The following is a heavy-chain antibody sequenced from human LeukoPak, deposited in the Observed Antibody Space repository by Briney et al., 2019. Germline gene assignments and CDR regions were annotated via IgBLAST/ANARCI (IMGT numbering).Heavy chain of an antibody. V-gene: IGHV1-69*01. CDR3: ARDPDSGSYD. J-gene: IGHJ4*02. Sequence: SVTVSCKASGGTFSSYAISWVRQAPGQGLEWRGGIIPIFGTANYAQKFQGRVTITADESTSTAYMELSSLRSEDTAVYYCARDPDSGSYDWGQGTLVTVSS. D-gene: IGHD1-26*01. CDR1: GGTFSSYA. CDR2: IIPIFGTA.